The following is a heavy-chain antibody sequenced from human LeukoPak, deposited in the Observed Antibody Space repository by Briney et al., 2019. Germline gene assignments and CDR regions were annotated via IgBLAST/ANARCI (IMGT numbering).Heavy chain of an antibody. J-gene: IGHJ1*01. Sequence: SVKVSCKASGGTFSSYAISWVRQAPGQGLEWMGGIIPIFGTANYAQKFQGRVTITADESTSTAFMELSSLTSEDTAVYYCARTWSTVTGEYFQLWGQGTLVTVSS. V-gene: IGHV1-69*13. CDR1: GGTFSSYA. CDR3: ARTWSTVTGEYFQL. D-gene: IGHD4-17*01. CDR2: IIPIFGTA.